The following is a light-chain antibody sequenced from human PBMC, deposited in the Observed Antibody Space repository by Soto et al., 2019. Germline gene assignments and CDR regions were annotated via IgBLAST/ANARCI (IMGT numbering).Light chain of an antibody. J-gene: IGLJ7*01. CDR1: SSDVGYYDY. CDR3: SSYAGTNNFV. CDR2: EVT. Sequence: QSALTQPPSASGFPGQSVTISCTGTSSDVGYYDYVSWYQQHPGKAPKLVIYEVTKRPSGVPDRVSGSKSGNTASLTVSGLRAEDEADYYCSSYAGTNNFVFGSGTQLTVL. V-gene: IGLV2-8*01.